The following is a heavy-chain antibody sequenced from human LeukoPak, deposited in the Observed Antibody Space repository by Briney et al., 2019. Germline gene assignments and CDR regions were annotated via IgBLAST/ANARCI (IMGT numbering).Heavy chain of an antibody. V-gene: IGHV3-53*01. Sequence: GGSLRLSRAASRFTVTRNFMRWVRQAPAKGLEWVSVIYSDGNTYYADSVKGRFTVSRDTSKNTMSLQMNSLRGEDTAVYYCARGGSDDWKRFDSWGQGALVTVSP. CDR2: IYSDGNT. D-gene: IGHD1-1*01. CDR1: RFTVTRNF. J-gene: IGHJ4*02. CDR3: ARGGSDDWKRFDS.